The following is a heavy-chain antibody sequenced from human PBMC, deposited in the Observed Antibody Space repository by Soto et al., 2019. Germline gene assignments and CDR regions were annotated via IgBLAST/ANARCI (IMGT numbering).Heavy chain of an antibody. D-gene: IGHD2-15*01. J-gene: IGHJ6*02. CDR3: ARDCSGGSCYSDYYYGMDV. Sequence: QVQLVQSGAEVKKPGSSVKVSCKASGGTFSSYAISWVRQAPGQGLEWMGGIIPIFGTANYAQKFQGRVTITADKSTSTDYMELSSLRSEDTAVYYCARDCSGGSCYSDYYYGMDVWGQGTTVTVSS. V-gene: IGHV1-69*06. CDR2: IIPIFGTA. CDR1: GGTFSSYA.